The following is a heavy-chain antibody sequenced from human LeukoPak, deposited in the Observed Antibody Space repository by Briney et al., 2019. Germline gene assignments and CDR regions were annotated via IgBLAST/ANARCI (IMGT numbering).Heavy chain of an antibody. V-gene: IGHV1-69*05. D-gene: IGHD2-15*01. CDR1: GGTFSSYA. CDR3: ASCGGGSCYRDYYYYMDV. Sequence: AASVTVSCKASGGTFSSYAISWVRQAPGQGLEWMGGIIPIFGTANYAQKCQGRVTITTDESTRTAYMELSSLRSEDTAVYYCASCGGGSCYRDYYYYMDVWGKGTTVTVSS. CDR2: IIPIFGTA. J-gene: IGHJ6*03.